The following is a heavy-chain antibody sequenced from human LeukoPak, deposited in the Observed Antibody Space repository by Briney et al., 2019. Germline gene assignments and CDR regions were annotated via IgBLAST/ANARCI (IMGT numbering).Heavy chain of an antibody. D-gene: IGHD3-3*01. CDR2: ISYDGSNK. V-gene: IGHV3-30*04. CDR3: ARASLGFWSGYSRGYFDY. CDR1: GFTFSSYA. Sequence: PGGSLRLSCAASGFTFSSYAMHWVRQAPGKGLEWVAVISYDGSNKYYAGSVKGRFTISRDNSKNTLYLQMNSLRAEDTAVYYCARASLGFWSGYSRGYFDYWGQGTLVTVSS. J-gene: IGHJ4*02.